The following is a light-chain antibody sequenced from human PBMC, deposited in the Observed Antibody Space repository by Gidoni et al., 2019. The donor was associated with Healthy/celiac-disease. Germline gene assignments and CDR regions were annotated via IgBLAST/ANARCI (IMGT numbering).Light chain of an antibody. CDR2: DAS. J-gene: IGKJ5*01. CDR3: QQRSNWPIT. CDR1: QSVSSY. V-gene: IGKV3-11*01. Sequence: EIVLTQSPATLSLSPGERATLSCRASQSVSSYLAWYQQKPGQAPMLLIYDASNRATGIPARFSGSGSGTDFTLTIISLEPEDFAVYYCQQRSNWPITFGQGTRLEIK.